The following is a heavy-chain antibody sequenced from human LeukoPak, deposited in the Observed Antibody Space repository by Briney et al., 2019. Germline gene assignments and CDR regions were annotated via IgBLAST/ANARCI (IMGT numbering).Heavy chain of an antibody. CDR2: IGIGGDT. D-gene: IGHD2-21*02. J-gene: IGHJ4*02. CDR3: ARGGILVTGIDEVDY. CDR1: GFTFSSYD. V-gene: IGHV3-13*01. Sequence: GGSLRLSCAASGFTFSSYDMHWVRQATGKGLEWVSAIGIGGDTYYPGSVKGRFTISRENAKNSLYLQTNSLRAGDTAVYYCARGGILVTGIDEVDYWGQGTLVTVFS.